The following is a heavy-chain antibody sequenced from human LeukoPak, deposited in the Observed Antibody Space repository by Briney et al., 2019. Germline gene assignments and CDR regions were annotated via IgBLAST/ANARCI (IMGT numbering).Heavy chain of an antibody. J-gene: IGHJ6*03. Sequence: GGSLRLSCAASGFTFSSYWMSWVRQAPGKGLEWVANIKQDGSETYYVDSVKGRFTISRDNAKNSLYLQMTSLRAEDTALYYCARDWYRSGYYSYLSYYYYMDVWGKGTTVTVSS. D-gene: IGHD3-3*01. CDR2: IKQDGSET. V-gene: IGHV3-7*01. CDR1: GFTFSSYW. CDR3: ARDWYRSGYYSYLSYYYYMDV.